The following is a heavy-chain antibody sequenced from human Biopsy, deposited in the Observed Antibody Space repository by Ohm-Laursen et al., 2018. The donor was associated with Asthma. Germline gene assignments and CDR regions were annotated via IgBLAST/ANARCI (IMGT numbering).Heavy chain of an antibody. D-gene: IGHD3-3*01. J-gene: IGHJ5*02. V-gene: IGHV3-7*03. Sequence: SLRLSCAASGFTFGDYWMSWVRQVPGKGLEWVANIKHDGTEKNHVDSLKGRFTISRDNAKDLLYLQMNSLRAEDTAVYFCAREGNDWSGYVTGDHWGQGSLVTVSS. CDR3: AREGNDWSGYVTGDH. CDR1: GFTFGDYW. CDR2: IKHDGTEK.